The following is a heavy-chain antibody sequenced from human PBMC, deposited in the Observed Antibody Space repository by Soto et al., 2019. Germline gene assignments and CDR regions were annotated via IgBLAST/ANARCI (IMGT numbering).Heavy chain of an antibody. J-gene: IGHJ6*03. Sequence: PGGSLRLSCAASGFTFSDYYMSWIRQAPGKGLEWVSYISSSGSTIYYADSVKGRFTISRDNAKNSLYLQMNSLRAEDTAVYYCARAGSTSCYGEECCYYYYMDVWGKGTTVTVSS. CDR1: GFTFSDYY. D-gene: IGHD2-2*01. CDR2: ISSSGSTI. CDR3: ARAGSTSCYGEECCYYYYMDV. V-gene: IGHV3-11*01.